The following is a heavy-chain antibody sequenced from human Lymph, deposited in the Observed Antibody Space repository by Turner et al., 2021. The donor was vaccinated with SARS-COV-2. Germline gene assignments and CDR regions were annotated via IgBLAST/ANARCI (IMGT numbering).Heavy chain of an antibody. J-gene: IGHJ4*02. V-gene: IGHV1-2*02. Sequence: QVQLVQSGAEVKKPGASVKVSCQASGYTFTGYYMHWVRQAPGQGLECIGWISPNSGGTNYAQTFKGRVTMTRDTSISTAYMELSRLRSDDTAVYYCARSRDLQSMVRGVDPFDYWGQGTLVTVSS. D-gene: IGHD3-10*01. CDR2: ISPNSGGT. CDR3: ARSRDLQSMVRGVDPFDY. CDR1: GYTFTGYY.